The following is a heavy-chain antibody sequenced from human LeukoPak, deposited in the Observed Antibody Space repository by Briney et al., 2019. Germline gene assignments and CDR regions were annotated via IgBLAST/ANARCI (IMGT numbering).Heavy chain of an antibody. CDR2: INSNSGGT. V-gene: IGHV1-2*02. CDR1: GYTFTDHY. CDR3: ARTSIAARRADFDY. D-gene: IGHD6-6*01. J-gene: IGHJ4*02. Sequence: ASVKVSCEAFGYTFTDHYVHWVRQAPGQGLEWMGWINSNSGGTSYAQKFQGRVTLTRDTPTRTAFMELNRLTSDDTAVYYCARTSIAARRADFDYWGQGTVVTVSS.